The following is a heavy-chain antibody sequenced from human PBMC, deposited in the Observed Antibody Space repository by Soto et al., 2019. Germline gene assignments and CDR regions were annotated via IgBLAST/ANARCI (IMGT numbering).Heavy chain of an antibody. CDR1: GGSISSYY. Sequence: SETLSLTCTVSGGSISSYYWSWIRQPPGKGLEWIGYIYYSGSTNYNPSLKSRVTISVDTSKNQFSLKLSSVTAADTAVYYCASYEYKWELLEGDYFDYWGQGTLVTV. CDR3: ASYEYKWELLEGDYFDY. D-gene: IGHD1-26*01. V-gene: IGHV4-59*01. J-gene: IGHJ4*02. CDR2: IYYSGST.